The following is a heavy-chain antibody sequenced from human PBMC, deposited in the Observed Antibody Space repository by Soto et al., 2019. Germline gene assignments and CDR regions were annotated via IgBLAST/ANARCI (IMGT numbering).Heavy chain of an antibody. J-gene: IGHJ4*02. CDR3: ARATGYSSAWDFDY. CDR2: LGGSGGGT. D-gene: IGHD6-19*01. CDR1: GFTFANYA. Sequence: HPGGSLRLSCAASGFTFANYAISWVRQAPGKGLEWVSGLGGSGGGTYYADSVKGRFTISRDNAKNSLYLQMNSLRAEDSAVYYCARATGYSSAWDFDYWGQGTLVTVSS. V-gene: IGHV3-23*01.